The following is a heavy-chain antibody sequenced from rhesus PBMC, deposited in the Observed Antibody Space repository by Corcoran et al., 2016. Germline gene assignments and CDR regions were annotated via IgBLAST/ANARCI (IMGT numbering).Heavy chain of an antibody. CDR3: ARVSSSWSWGLDS. Sequence: QVQLQESGPGLVKPSETLSLTCAASGYSISSGSGWCWNRPPPGQGLVWIGYIGGSSGSTNYNPSLKSRVTISKDTSKNQFSLKLSSVTAADTAVYYCARVSSSWSWGLDSWGQGVVVTVSS. V-gene: IGHV4-127*01. CDR1: GYSISSGSG. J-gene: IGHJ6*01. CDR2: IGGSSGST. D-gene: IGHD6-13*01.